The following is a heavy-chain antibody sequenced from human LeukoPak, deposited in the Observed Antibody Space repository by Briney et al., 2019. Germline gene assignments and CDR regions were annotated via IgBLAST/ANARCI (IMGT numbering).Heavy chain of an antibody. CDR3: ARGSDTAAGLY. D-gene: IGHD6-13*01. V-gene: IGHV4-34*01. J-gene: IGHJ4*02. CDR1: GGSFSGYY. Sequence: TSETLSLTCAVYGGSFSGYYWSWIRQPPGKGLEWIGEINHSGSTNYNPSLKSRVSISVDSSKNQFSLKVSLVTAADTAVYYCARGSDTAAGLYWGQGTLVTVSS. CDR2: INHSGST.